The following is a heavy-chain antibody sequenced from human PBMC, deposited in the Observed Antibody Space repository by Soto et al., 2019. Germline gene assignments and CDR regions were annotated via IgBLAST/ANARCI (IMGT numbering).Heavy chain of an antibody. D-gene: IGHD3-16*01. CDR2: MNPNSGNT. CDR3: ARGQEVWWNAGPLGLHGLDV. V-gene: IGHV1-8*01. J-gene: IGHJ6*02. CDR1: RYTFISYD. Sequence: QVQLVQSGAEVKKSGASVKVSCKASRYTFISYDINWVRQATGQGLEWMGWMNPNSGNTGYAQKFQGRIPMTRNTSMNTAYMELSSLRSEDTAVYYCARGQEVWWNAGPLGLHGLDVWGQGTTVTVSS.